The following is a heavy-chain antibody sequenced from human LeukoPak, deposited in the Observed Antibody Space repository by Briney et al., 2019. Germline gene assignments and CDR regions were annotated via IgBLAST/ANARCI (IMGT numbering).Heavy chain of an antibody. Sequence: KASETLSLTCTVSGGSVSSGSYYWSWIRQPPGKGLEWIGYIYYSGSTNYNPSLKSRATISLDMSKNQYSLNLNSVTAADTAVYYCARGRQIVGPWGQGTLVTVSS. CDR1: GGSVSSGSYY. V-gene: IGHV4-61*01. CDR3: ARGRQIVGP. J-gene: IGHJ4*02. CDR2: IYYSGST. D-gene: IGHD1-26*01.